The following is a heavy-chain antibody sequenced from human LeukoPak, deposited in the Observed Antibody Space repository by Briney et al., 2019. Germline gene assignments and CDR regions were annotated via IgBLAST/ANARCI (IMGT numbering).Heavy chain of an antibody. Sequence: SSGGYYWSWIRQAPGKGLEWVSGISWNSRSIGYADSVKGRFTISRNNAKNSLYLQMNSLRAEDTALYYCAKDLTLMIRGYYFDYWGQGTLVTISS. D-gene: IGHD3-10*01. CDR3: AKDLTLMIRGYYFDY. J-gene: IGHJ4*02. CDR1: SSGGYY. V-gene: IGHV3-9*01. CDR2: ISWNSRSI.